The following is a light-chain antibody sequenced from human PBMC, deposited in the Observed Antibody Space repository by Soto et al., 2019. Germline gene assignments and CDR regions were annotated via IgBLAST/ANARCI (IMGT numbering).Light chain of an antibody. Sequence: DIHLTQSPSFLSASVGDRVTITCRASQGIASSLAWYQQKAGKAPKLLIYAASTLESGVPSRFSGSGPGTEFTLTISILQPEDFAIYYCQQFSSYPLTFGGGTKVEIK. CDR3: QQFSSYPLT. J-gene: IGKJ4*01. V-gene: IGKV1-9*01. CDR2: AAS. CDR1: QGIASS.